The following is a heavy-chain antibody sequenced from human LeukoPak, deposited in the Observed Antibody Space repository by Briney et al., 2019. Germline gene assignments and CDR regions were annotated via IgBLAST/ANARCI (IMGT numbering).Heavy chain of an antibody. D-gene: IGHD4-17*01. CDR3: ARLRSDYGPGDAFDI. J-gene: IGHJ3*02. CDR1: GYSSTSYW. CDR2: IYPGDSDT. V-gene: IGHV5-51*01. Sequence: GESLKISCQGSGYSSTSYWIGWVRQMPGKGLEWMGIIYPGDSDTRYSPSFQGQVTISADKSISTAYLQWSSLKASDTAMYYCARLRSDYGPGDAFDIWGQGTMVTVSS.